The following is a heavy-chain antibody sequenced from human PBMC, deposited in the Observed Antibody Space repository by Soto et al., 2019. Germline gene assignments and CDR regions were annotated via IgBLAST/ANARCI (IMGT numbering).Heavy chain of an antibody. CDR1: GGSFSVYY. CDR3: ARDRLLFTGYYYYYGMDV. Sequence: SEPLCLTCAVYGGSFSVYYWSWIRQPPGKGLEWIGYIYYSGSTNYNPSLKSRVTISVDTSKNQFSLKLSSVTAADTAVYYCARDRLLFTGYYYYYGMDVWGQGTTVTVSS. V-gene: IGHV4-59*01. D-gene: IGHD3-10*01. J-gene: IGHJ6*02. CDR2: IYYSGST.